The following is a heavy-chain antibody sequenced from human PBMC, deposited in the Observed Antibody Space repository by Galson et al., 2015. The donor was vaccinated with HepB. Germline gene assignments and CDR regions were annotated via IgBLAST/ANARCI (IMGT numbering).Heavy chain of an antibody. D-gene: IGHD3-10*01. CDR1: GYTFTSFG. Sequence: SVKVSCKASGYTFTSFGISWMRQAPGQRLEWMGWISTYNGKTDYAQKFQGRVSMTTDKSTRTVYLDLRSLRSDDTAVYYCALRTGTLPYYFDYWARGPRSPSPQ. V-gene: IGHV1-18*01. CDR2: ISTYNGKT. J-gene: IGHJ4*02. CDR3: ALRTGTLPYYFDY.